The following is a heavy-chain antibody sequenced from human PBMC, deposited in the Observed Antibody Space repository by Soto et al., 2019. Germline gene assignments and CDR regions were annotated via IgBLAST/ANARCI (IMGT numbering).Heavy chain of an antibody. CDR3: ARIYCTTTTCDSWFDP. V-gene: IGHV5-10-1*01. J-gene: IGHJ5*02. D-gene: IGHD2-2*01. CDR1: GYTFTTFW. CDR2: IDLGDTYA. Sequence: PGESLKISCTGFGYTFTTFWISWVRQMPGKGLEWMGRIDLGDTYATYSPAFQGHVTISADKATSTAYLQWSSLKASDTAMYYCARIYCTTTTCDSWFDPWGQGTLVTVSS.